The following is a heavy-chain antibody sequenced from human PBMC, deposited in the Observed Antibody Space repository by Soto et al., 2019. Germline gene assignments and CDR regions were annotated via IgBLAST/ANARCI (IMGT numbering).Heavy chain of an antibody. V-gene: IGHV4-30-4*01. J-gene: IGHJ4*02. D-gene: IGHD2-21*01. CDR3: ASGLSGDKVDQ. CDR2: IYDSGNT. CDR1: GGSISDGAYY. Sequence: QVQLQESGPGLVKPSQTLSLTCTVSGGSISDGAYYWSWIRQPPGKGLEWIGHIYDSGNTYNNPSLKRLLTISVDTSKNHFSLNLNSVTAADTAVYYCASGLSGDKVDQWGQGTLVTVSS.